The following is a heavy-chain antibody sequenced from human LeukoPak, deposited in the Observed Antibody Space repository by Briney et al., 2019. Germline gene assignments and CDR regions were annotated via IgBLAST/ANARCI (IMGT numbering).Heavy chain of an antibody. CDR2: MNPNSGNS. Sequence: GASVKVSCKASGYIFTTYDINWVRQATGQGLEWMGWMNPNSGNSGFAQKFQGRVTLTRNTSINTAYMEVSSLRSEDTAVYYCVRLNGAGYYESSGYLWGQGTLVTVSS. D-gene: IGHD3-22*01. CDR3: VRLNGAGYYESSGYL. V-gene: IGHV1-8*01. CDR1: GYIFTTYD. J-gene: IGHJ4*02.